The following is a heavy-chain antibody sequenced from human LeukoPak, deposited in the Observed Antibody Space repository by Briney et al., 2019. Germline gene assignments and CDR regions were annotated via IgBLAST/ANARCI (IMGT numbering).Heavy chain of an antibody. D-gene: IGHD4-17*01. J-gene: IGHJ4*02. Sequence: ASVKVSCKASGYTFTSHDINWVRQATGQGLEWMGWMSPNSGNTGYAQKFQGRVTMTRNTSISTAYMELSSLRSEDTAVYYCARRIPTVNQDYWGQGDLGTVSS. CDR3: ARRIPTVNQDY. CDR2: MSPNSGNT. V-gene: IGHV1-8*01. CDR1: GYTFTSHD.